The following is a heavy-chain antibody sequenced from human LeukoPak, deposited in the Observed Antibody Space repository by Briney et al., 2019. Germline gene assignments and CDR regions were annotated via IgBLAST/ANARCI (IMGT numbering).Heavy chain of an antibody. J-gene: IGHJ6*02. Sequence: SETLSLTCTVSGGSISSYYWSWIRQPPGKGLEWMWYIYYSGSTNYNPSLKSRVTISLDTSKNQFSLRLSSVTAAVTAVYYCGRGGYYYDSSGNRPRGQRVASYYYYGMDVWGQGTTVTVSS. V-gene: IGHV4-59*01. CDR1: GGSISSYY. CDR2: IYYSGST. D-gene: IGHD3-22*01. CDR3: GRGGYYYDSSGNRPRGQRVASYYYYGMDV.